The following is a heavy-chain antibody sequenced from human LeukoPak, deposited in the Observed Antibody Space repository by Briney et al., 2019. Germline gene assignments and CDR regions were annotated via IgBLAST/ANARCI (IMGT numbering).Heavy chain of an antibody. D-gene: IGHD3-22*01. CDR2: IYPGDSDT. V-gene: IGHV5-51*01. CDR3: ARRYDNTGYYVY. CDR1: GYSFTSYW. J-gene: IGHJ4*02. Sequence: GESLKISCKGFGYSFTSYWIAWVRQMPGKGLEWMGIIYPGDSDTRYSPSFQGQVTISADKSINTAYLQWSSLKASDTATYYCARRYDNTGYYVYWGRGTLVTVSS.